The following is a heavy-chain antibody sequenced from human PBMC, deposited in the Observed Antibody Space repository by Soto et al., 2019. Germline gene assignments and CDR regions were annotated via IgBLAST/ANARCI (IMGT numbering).Heavy chain of an antibody. CDR3: AREKTFYSSSSGFGY. J-gene: IGHJ4*02. CDR2: INTDGSST. D-gene: IGHD6-6*01. Sequence: DVQLVESGGGLVQFGGALRLSCAASGFSFSTYRMHWVRQAPGKGLVWVSRINTDGSSTSYADSVKGRFTISRDNAKNTLYLQMNSLRAEDTDVYYCAREKTFYSSSSGFGYWGQGTLVTVSS. V-gene: IGHV3-74*01. CDR1: GFSFSTYR.